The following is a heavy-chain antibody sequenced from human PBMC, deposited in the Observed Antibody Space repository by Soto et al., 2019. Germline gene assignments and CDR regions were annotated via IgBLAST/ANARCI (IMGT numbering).Heavy chain of an antibody. Sequence: QVQLVQSGAEVKKPGSSVKVSCTASGGTFSSYAISWVRQAPGQGLEWMGGIIPIFGTANYAQKFQGRVTITADESTSTADMELSSLRSEDTAVYYCATQARWSGYNYGMDVWGQGTTVTVSS. V-gene: IGHV1-69*12. CDR1: GGTFSSYA. CDR3: ATQARWSGYNYGMDV. CDR2: IIPIFGTA. D-gene: IGHD3-3*01. J-gene: IGHJ6*02.